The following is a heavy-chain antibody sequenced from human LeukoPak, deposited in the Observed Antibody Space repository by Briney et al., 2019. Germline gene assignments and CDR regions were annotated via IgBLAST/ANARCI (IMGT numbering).Heavy chain of an antibody. V-gene: IGHV4-34*01. CDR3: ATFGYYGSW. D-gene: IGHD3-10*01. CDR1: GGSFSDYY. CDR2: INHSGST. J-gene: IGHJ4*02. Sequence: SETLSLTCAVYGGSFSDYYWSWIRQPPGKGLEWIGEINHSGSTNYNPSLKSRVTISVDTSKNQFSLKLSSVTAADTAVYYCATFGYYGSWWGQGTLVTVSS.